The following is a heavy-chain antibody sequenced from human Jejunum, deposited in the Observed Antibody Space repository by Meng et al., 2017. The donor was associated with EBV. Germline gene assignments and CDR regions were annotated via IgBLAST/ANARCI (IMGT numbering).Heavy chain of an antibody. D-gene: IGHD4-17*01. CDR1: RGSVSSSFTC. Sequence: QSGPGLVESAETISLTCIVSRGSVSSSFTCWGWSRQPPGKGLEWIGSICFSDYTYHNPSLKSRVAISADTSKTQFSLSLTSVTAADTAVYYCAMGPDYAKSGYWGQGTLVTVSS. CDR2: ICFSDYT. CDR3: AMGPDYAKSGY. V-gene: IGHV4-39*01. J-gene: IGHJ4*02.